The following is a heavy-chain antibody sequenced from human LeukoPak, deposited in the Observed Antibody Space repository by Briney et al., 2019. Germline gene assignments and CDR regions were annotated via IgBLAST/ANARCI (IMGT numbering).Heavy chain of an antibody. J-gene: IGHJ4*02. CDR1: GGSFSGYY. CDR3: ARGRDRDYYDSGGPERHPRYYFDY. D-gene: IGHD3-22*01. Sequence: PSETLSLTCAVYGGSFSGYYWSWIRQPPGKGLEWIGEINHSGSTNYNPSLKSRVTISVDTSKNQFSLKLSSVTAADTAVYYCARGRDRDYYDSGGPERHPRYYFDYWGQGTLVTVSS. V-gene: IGHV4-34*01. CDR2: INHSGST.